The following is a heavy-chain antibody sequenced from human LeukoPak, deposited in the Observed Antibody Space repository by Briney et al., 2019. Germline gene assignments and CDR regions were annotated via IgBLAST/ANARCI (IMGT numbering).Heavy chain of an antibody. V-gene: IGHV3-23*01. Sequence: PGGSLRVSCAASGVYFISHGMNWVREALGEGREWVSTINFSGGMRYYAGSVKGGVSVSRDNSKNTLYLQMNSLRVEDTAVYYSAKGGRGSWAGKTGEWGQGTHVSVSS. J-gene: IGHJ4*02. CDR2: INFSGGMR. D-gene: IGHD3-10*01. CDR1: GVYFISHG. CDR3: AKGGRGSWAGKTGE.